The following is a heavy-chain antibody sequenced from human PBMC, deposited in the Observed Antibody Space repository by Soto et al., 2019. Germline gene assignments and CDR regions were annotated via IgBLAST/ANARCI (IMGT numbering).Heavy chain of an antibody. CDR1: GYTFTSYA. CDR2: INAGNGNT. CDR3: AREDIVATIPADY. D-gene: IGHD5-12*01. J-gene: IGHJ4*02. V-gene: IGHV1-3*01. Sequence: QVQLVQSGAEVKKPGASVKVSCKASGYTFTSYAMHWVRQAPGQRLEWMGWINAGNGNTKYSQKFQGRVTITRYTSASTAYMELSSLRSEDTAVYYCAREDIVATIPADYWGQGTLVTVSS.